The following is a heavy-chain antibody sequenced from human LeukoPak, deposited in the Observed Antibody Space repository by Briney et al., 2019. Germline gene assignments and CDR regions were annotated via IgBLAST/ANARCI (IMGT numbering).Heavy chain of an antibody. Sequence: GGSLRLSCAASGFTFSSYAMSWVRQAPGKGLEWVSAISGSGGSTYYADSVKGRCTISRDNSKNTLYLQMNSLRAEDTAVYYCAKDLASQLGRGFYYYYGMDVWGQGTTVTVSS. CDR3: AKDLASQLGRGFYYYYGMDV. CDR2: ISGSGGST. J-gene: IGHJ6*02. V-gene: IGHV3-23*01. CDR1: GFTFSSYA. D-gene: IGHD6-6*01.